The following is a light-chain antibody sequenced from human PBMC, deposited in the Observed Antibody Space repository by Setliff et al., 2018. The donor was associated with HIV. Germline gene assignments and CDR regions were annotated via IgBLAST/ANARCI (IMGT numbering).Light chain of an antibody. CDR3: SSYTTTSAYV. CDR2: DVT. J-gene: IGLJ1*01. Sequence: QSVLTQPASVSGSPGQPITISCTGTTSDIGAYNLVSWYQQYPGKAPKLLIYDVTKRPSGVSDRSSASKSTNTASLTISGLHTEDEADYFCSSYTTTSAYVFGAGTKVTVL. CDR1: TSDIGAYNL. V-gene: IGLV2-14*03.